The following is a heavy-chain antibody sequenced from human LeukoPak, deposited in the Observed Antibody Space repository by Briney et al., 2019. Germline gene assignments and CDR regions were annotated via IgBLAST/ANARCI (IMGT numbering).Heavy chain of an antibody. CDR1: GFTFSSYA. D-gene: IGHD5-18*01. V-gene: IGHV3-23*01. J-gene: IGHJ4*02. Sequence: GGSLRLSCAASGFTFSSYAMSWVRQAPGKGLEWVSAISGSGGSTYYANSVKGRFTISRDNSKNTLYLQMNSLRAEDTAVYYCAKDIQGGQLWFADENYFDYWGQGTLVTVSS. CDR3: AKDIQGGQLWFADENYFDY. CDR2: ISGSGGST.